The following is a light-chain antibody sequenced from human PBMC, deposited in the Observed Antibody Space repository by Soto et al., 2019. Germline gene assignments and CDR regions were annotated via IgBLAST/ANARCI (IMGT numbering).Light chain of an antibody. CDR2: DVS. CDR3: SSYTSSSTLL. CDR1: SSDFDGYNY. V-gene: IGLV2-14*01. Sequence: QSALTQPASVSGSPGQSITISCTGTSSDFDGYNYVSWYQQHPGKAPKLMIYDVSNRPSGVSNRFSDSKSGNTASLTISGLQAEDEADYYFSSYTSSSTLLFGGGTKLTVL. J-gene: IGLJ2*01.